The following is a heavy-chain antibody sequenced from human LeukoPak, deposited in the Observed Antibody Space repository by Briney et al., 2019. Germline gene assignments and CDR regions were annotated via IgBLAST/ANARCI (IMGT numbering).Heavy chain of an antibody. CDR3: ARDGGGWTFFDY. V-gene: IGHV3-7*04. CDR2: IKQDGSGK. CDR1: GFTFSNYW. J-gene: IGHJ4*02. Sequence: GGSLRPSCAASGFTFSNYWMSWVRQAPGKGLEWVTNIKQDGSGKYFVGSVKGRFTISRDNAKNSVFLQMNSLRAEDTAVYYCARDGGGWTFFDYWGQGTPVTVSS. D-gene: IGHD6-19*01.